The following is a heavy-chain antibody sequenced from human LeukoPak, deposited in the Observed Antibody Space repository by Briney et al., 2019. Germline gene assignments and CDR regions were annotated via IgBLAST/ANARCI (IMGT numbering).Heavy chain of an antibody. D-gene: IGHD4-17*01. CDR2: IYHSGST. CDR3: AREGDYGAKYAAFDI. J-gene: IGHJ3*02. Sequence: PSETLSLTCAVSGGSISSGGYSWSWIRQPPGTGLEWIGYIYHSGSTYYNPSLKSRVTISVDRSKNQFSLKLSSVTAADTAVYYCAREGDYGAKYAAFDIWGQGTMVTVSS. CDR1: GGSISSGGYS. V-gene: IGHV4-30-2*01.